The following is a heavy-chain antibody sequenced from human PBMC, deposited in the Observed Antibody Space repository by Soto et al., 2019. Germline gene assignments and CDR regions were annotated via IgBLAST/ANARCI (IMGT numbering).Heavy chain of an antibody. D-gene: IGHD6-13*01. J-gene: IGHJ4*02. Sequence: GGSLRLSCAASGFTFSSYSMSWVRQAPGKGLEWVSAISGSGGSTYYADSVKGRFTISRDNSKNTLYLQMNSLRAEDTAVYYCAKGVGLAATESLAYFDYWGQGTLVTVSS. CDR3: AKGVGLAATESLAYFDY. CDR2: ISGSGGST. V-gene: IGHV3-23*01. CDR1: GFTFSSYS.